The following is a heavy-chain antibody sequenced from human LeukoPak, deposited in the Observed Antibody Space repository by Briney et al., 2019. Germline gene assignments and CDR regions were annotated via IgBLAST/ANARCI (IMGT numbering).Heavy chain of an antibody. V-gene: IGHV3-15*01. CDR2: IKSKTDGGTP. D-gene: IGHD2-15*01. CDR1: GFTFNNPW. Sequence: GGSLRLSCAASGFTFNNPWMSWVHQAPGKGLEWVGRIKSKTDGGTPDYAAPVKGRFTISRDDSKNTLYLQMNSLKTEDTAAYYCTTEGGWSFYFDYWGQGTLVTVSS. CDR3: TTEGGWSFYFDY. J-gene: IGHJ4*02.